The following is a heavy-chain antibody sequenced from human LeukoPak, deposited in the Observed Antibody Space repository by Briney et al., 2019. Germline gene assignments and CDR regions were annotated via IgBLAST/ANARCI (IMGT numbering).Heavy chain of an antibody. D-gene: IGHD3-16*01. Sequence: GGSLRLSCAASGFTFGDYGMHWVRQAPGKGLEWVSGISWNSGSIGYADSVKGRFTISRDNAKNSLYLQMNSRRAEDTALYYGAKGPPFGTARDVWFDPCRGGTLVTVPS. CDR3: AKGPPFGTARDVWFDP. J-gene: IGHJ5*02. CDR2: ISWNSGSI. V-gene: IGHV3-9*01. CDR1: GFTFGDYG.